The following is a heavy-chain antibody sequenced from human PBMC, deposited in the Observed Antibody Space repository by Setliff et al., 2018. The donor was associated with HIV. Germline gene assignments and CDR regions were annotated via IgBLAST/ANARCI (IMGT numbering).Heavy chain of an antibody. CDR2: IYHDGST. CDR3: ARYYGSGTYHRWFDH. V-gene: IGHV4-38-2*02. CDR1: GYSITNGYY. Sequence: SETLSLTCSVSGYSITNGYYWGWIRQPPGKGLAWVGSIYHDGSTYYNPSLRSRVTISVDTSKNQFSLKLSSVTAADTAVYYCARYYGSGTYHRWFDHWGQGTPVTVSS. J-gene: IGHJ5*02. D-gene: IGHD3-10*01.